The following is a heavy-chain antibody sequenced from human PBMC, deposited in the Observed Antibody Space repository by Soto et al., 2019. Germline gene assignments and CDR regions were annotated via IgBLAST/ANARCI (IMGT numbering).Heavy chain of an antibody. CDR1: GFTLSSIG. D-gene: IGHD6-19*01. Sequence: QVQLVESGGGVVQPGRSLRLSCAASGFTLSSIGMHWVRQAPGKGLEWVAMISHDGTQSHYVDPVKGRFSISRDSSKKTLYLQKNNLRAEDKAVYFCAKEWGSGGWINWFDAWGQGTLVTVSS. J-gene: IGHJ5*02. CDR3: AKEWGSGGWINWFDA. V-gene: IGHV3-30*18. CDR2: ISHDGTQS.